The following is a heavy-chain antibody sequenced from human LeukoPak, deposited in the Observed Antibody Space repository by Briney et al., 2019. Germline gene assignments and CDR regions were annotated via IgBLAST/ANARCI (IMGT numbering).Heavy chain of an antibody. CDR2: VSGSGDST. D-gene: IGHD3-3*01. V-gene: IGHV3-23*01. J-gene: IGHJ4*02. Sequence: GGSLRLSCAASGFTFSSYAMSWVRQAPGKGLEWVSAVSGSGDSTYYADSVRGRFAISRDNSRNTLYLQMSSLRAEDTAVYYCAKGPTIFGVVILGEYYFDYWGQGNLVTVSS. CDR3: AKGPTIFGVVILGEYYFDY. CDR1: GFTFSSYA.